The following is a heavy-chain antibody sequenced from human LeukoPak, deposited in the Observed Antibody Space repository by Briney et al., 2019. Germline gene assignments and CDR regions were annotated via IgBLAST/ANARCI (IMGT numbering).Heavy chain of an antibody. J-gene: IGHJ6*03. CDR2: IYYSGNT. CDR3: ARLGGGIHGPFGDRNWYYYYMDV. D-gene: IGHD3-16*01. CDR1: GVSISSSNSY. V-gene: IGHV4-39*01. Sequence: PSETLSLTCTVSGVSISSSNSYWGWIRQPPGKGLEWIGSIYYSGNTYYNASLKSQVSISIDTSKNQFSLKLSSVTAADTAVYYCARLGGGIHGPFGDRNWYYYYMDVWGKGTTVTISS.